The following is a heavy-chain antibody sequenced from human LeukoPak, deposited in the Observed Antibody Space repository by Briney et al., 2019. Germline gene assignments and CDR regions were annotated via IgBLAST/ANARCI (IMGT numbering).Heavy chain of an antibody. D-gene: IGHD6-19*01. CDR1: GFTVSSNY. V-gene: IGHV3-53*01. CDR3: ARGREQWLATFDY. Sequence: GGSLRLSCAASGFTVSSNYMSWVRQAPGKGLEWVSVIYSGGSTYYADSVKGRFTISRDNSKNTLYLQMNSLRAEDTAVYYCARGREQWLATFDYWGQGTLVTVSS. CDR2: IYSGGST. J-gene: IGHJ4*02.